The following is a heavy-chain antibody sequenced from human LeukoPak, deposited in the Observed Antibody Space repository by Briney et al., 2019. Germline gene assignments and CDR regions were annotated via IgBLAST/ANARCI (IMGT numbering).Heavy chain of an antibody. J-gene: IGHJ4*02. V-gene: IGHV1-18*01. CDR1: GYTFTNYA. CDR3: AREREETYGSGSYTFDH. CDR2: INTNNGNT. Sequence: GASVKVSCKASGYTFTNYAFSWVRQAPGQGLEWMGWINTNNGNTNYVKRLQGRVTMTTDTSTTTAYMELRSLISDDTAVYHCAREREETYGSGSYTFDHWGQGTLVTVSS. D-gene: IGHD3-10*01.